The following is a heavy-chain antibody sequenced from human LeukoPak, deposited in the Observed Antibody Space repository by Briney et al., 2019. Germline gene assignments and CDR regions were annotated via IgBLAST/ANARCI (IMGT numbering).Heavy chain of an antibody. Sequence: AETLSLTCTVSGVSISSSTFYWGWLRQPPGKGLEWIVSICYSGSTFYNPSLKSRVTSSVDTSKNQFSLNLSSVTAADTAVYYCARVRAMARYYFDYWGQGTLVTVSS. V-gene: IGHV4-39*07. CDR3: ARVRAMARYYFDY. CDR2: ICYSGST. J-gene: IGHJ4*02. CDR1: GVSISSSTFY. D-gene: IGHD5-18*01.